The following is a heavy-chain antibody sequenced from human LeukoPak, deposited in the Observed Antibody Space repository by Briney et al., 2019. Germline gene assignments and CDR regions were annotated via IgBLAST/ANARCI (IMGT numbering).Heavy chain of an antibody. Sequence: PGGSLRLSCAASGFTFSSYGMHWVRQAPGKGLEWVSVIHSDGRTYYADSVKGRFTISRDNSKNTLHLQMNSLRAEDTAVYYCAREDVDYYDSSGYLDVWGKGTTVTVSS. CDR1: GFTFSSYG. J-gene: IGHJ6*04. V-gene: IGHV3-53*01. D-gene: IGHD3-22*01. CDR2: IHSDGRT. CDR3: AREDVDYYDSSGYLDV.